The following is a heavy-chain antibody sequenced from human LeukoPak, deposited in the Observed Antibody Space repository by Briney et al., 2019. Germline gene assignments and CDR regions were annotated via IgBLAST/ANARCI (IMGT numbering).Heavy chain of an antibody. J-gene: IGHJ4*02. CDR1: GGSISSSNYY. CDR2: IYYSGST. Sequence: PSETLSLTCTVSGGSISSSNYYWGWIRQPPGKGLEWIGSIYYSGSTYYNPSLKSRVTISVDTSKNQFSLKLSSVTAADTAVYYCARLEGRRDGYNRISYYFDYWGQGTLVTVSS. D-gene: IGHD5-24*01. CDR3: ARLEGRRDGYNRISYYFDY. V-gene: IGHV4-39*07.